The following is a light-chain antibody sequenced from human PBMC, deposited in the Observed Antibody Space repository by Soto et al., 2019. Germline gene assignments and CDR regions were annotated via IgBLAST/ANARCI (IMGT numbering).Light chain of an antibody. V-gene: IGLV2-14*03. J-gene: IGLJ1*01. CDR3: SSYTSSSTGV. CDR1: SSDVGGYNY. CDR2: YVS. Sequence: QSVLTQPASVSGSPGQSITISCTGTSSDVGGYNYVSWYQQHPGKAPKLMIYYVSHRPSGVSNRFSGSKSGNTASLTISGLQAEDEADYYCSSYTSSSTGVLGTGTKVTVL.